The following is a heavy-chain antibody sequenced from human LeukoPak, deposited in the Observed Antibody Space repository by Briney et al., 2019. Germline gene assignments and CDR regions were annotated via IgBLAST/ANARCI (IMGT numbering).Heavy chain of an antibody. V-gene: IGHV4-61*05. J-gene: IGHJ2*01. CDR2: IYYSGST. Sequence: SETLSLTCTVSDGSISSSNYYWGWIRQPPGKGLEWIGYIYYSGSTNYNPSLKSRVSIPVDTSKNQFSLKLSSVTAADTAVYYCARVRLGENTAMIRNWYFDLWGRGTQVTVSS. CDR1: DGSISSSNYY. D-gene: IGHD5-18*01. CDR3: ARVRLGENTAMIRNWYFDL.